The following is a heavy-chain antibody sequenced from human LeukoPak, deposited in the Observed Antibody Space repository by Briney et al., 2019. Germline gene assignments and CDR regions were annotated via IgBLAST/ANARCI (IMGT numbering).Heavy chain of an antibody. CDR2: IWYDGSNK. J-gene: IGHJ4*02. Sequence: PGGSLRLSCAASGFTFSSYGMHWVRQAPGKGLEGGAVIWYDGSNKYYADSVKGRFTISRDNSKNTLYLQMNSLRAEDTAVYYCASTSGWYEPIDYWGQGTLVTVSS. V-gene: IGHV3-33*01. CDR3: ASTSGWYEPIDY. CDR1: GFTFSSYG. D-gene: IGHD6-19*01.